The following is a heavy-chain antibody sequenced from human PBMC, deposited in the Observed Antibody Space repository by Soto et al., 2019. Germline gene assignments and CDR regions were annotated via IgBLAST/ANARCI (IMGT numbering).Heavy chain of an antibody. CDR3: TREGV. Sequence: ESGGGLVQPGGSLRLSCATSGFTISRYWMSWVRQAPGMGLEWVANIKKNGSEEYYVDSVKGRFTISRDNAKNSLYLQMNSLRAEDTAVYYCTREGVWGQGTMVTVSS. V-gene: IGHV3-7*01. CDR1: GFTISRYW. CDR2: IKKNGSEE. J-gene: IGHJ3*01.